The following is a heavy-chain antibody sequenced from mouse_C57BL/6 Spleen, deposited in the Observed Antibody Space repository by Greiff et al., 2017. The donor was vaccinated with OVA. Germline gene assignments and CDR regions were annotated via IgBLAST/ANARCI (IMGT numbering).Heavy chain of an antibody. CDR1: GYAFTNYL. J-gene: IGHJ2*01. D-gene: IGHD2-13*01. V-gene: IGHV1-54*01. Sequence: QVQLKQSGAELVRPGTSVKVSCKASGYAFTNYLIEWVKQRPGQGLEWIGVINPGSGGTNYNEKFKGKATLTADKSSSTAYMQLSSLTSEDSAVYFCARFGLHFDYWGQGTTLTVSS. CDR3: ARFGLHFDY. CDR2: INPGSGGT.